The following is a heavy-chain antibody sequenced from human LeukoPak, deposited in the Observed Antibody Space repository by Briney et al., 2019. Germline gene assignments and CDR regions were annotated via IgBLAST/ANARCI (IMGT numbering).Heavy chain of an antibody. CDR1: GFTFSSYA. Sequence: SGGSLRLSCAASGFTFSSYAMSWVRQAPGKGLEWVSAISGSGTSTYYADSVKGRFTISRDNSKNTLYLQMNSLRAEDTAVYYCAKEGSVGDYDFWSGFAYWGQGTLVTVSS. J-gene: IGHJ4*02. D-gene: IGHD3-3*01. CDR2: ISGSGTST. CDR3: AKEGSVGDYDFWSGFAY. V-gene: IGHV3-23*01.